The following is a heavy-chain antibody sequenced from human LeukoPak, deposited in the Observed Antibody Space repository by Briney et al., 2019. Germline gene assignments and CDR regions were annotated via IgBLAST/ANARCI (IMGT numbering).Heavy chain of an antibody. J-gene: IGHJ4*02. V-gene: IGHV1-18*01. D-gene: IGHD2-2*01. Sequence: ASVKVSCKASGYTFTSYGISWVRQAPGQGLEWMGWISAYNGNTNYAQKLQGRATMTTDTSTSTAYMELRSLRSDDTAVYYCARVVTYCSSTSCYAYYFDYWGQGTLVTVSS. CDR3: ARVVTYCSSTSCYAYYFDY. CDR1: GYTFTSYG. CDR2: ISAYNGNT.